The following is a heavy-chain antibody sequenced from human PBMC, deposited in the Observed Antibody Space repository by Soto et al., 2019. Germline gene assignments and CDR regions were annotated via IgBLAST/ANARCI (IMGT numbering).Heavy chain of an antibody. D-gene: IGHD2-15*01. V-gene: IGHV1-69*01. J-gene: IGHJ6*02. CDR1: GGTFSSYA. CDR3: ARDSPRYCSGGSCYSNGYYYYGMDV. CDR2: IIPIFGTA. Sequence: QVQLVQSGAEVKKPGSSVKVSCKASGGTFSSYAISWVRQAPGQGLEWMGGIIPIFGTANYAQKFQGRVTITADESTSTAYMELSSLRSEDTVVYYCARDSPRYCSGGSCYSNGYYYYGMDVWGQGTTVTVSS.